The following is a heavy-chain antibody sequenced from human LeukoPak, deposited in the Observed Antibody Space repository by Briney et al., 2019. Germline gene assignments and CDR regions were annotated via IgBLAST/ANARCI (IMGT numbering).Heavy chain of an antibody. CDR3: ASTNSLDY. CDR1: AFIFSGHW. Sequence: PGGSLRLSCEGSAFIFSGHWMNWVRQTPGKGLEWVASIKEDGSERQYVDSVKGRFSISRDNAKNSLHLQMNSLSVEDTAVYYCASTNSLDYWGQGTLVTVPS. D-gene: IGHD4-23*01. V-gene: IGHV3-7*01. CDR2: IKEDGSER. J-gene: IGHJ4*02.